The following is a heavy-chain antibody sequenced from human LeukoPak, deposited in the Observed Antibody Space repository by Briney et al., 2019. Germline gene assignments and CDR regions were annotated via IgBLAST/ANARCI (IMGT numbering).Heavy chain of an antibody. CDR1: GFTVSSNY. Sequence: GGSLRLSCAASGFTVSSNYMSWVRQAPGKGLEWVAVIWYDGSNKYYADSVKGRFTISRDNSKNTLYLQMNSLRAEDTAVYYCARGRRGSSWYLGWFDPWGQGTLVTVSS. CDR3: ARGRRGSSWYLGWFDP. CDR2: IWYDGSNK. V-gene: IGHV3-33*08. D-gene: IGHD6-13*01. J-gene: IGHJ5*02.